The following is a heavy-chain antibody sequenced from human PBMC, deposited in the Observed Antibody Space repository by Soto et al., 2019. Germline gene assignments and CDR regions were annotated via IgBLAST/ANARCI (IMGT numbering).Heavy chain of an antibody. V-gene: IGHV3-15*01. CDR1: GLPFKDAW. CDR2: ITDKTDGETT. Sequence: EVQLVESGGGLVQPGGSLTLSCTVSGLPFKDAWMTWVRQAPGKGLQWVGRITDKTDGETTEYAAPVKDRFTISRDDSRNTVYLQMTSLKSDDTAVYYCTTARFLPAFDVWGQGTMVIVSS. J-gene: IGHJ3*01. D-gene: IGHD2-2*01. CDR3: TTARFLPAFDV.